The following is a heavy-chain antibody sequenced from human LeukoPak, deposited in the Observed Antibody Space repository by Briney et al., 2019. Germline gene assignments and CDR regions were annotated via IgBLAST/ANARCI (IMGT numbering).Heavy chain of an antibody. V-gene: IGHV3-64*01. CDR3: ARVGDNTAFDY. CDR2: ISSIGGTT. Sequence: TGGSLRLSCAASGFTFSTYALHWVRQVPEKGLEYVSAISSIGGTTYYANSVKGRFTISRDNSKNTLYLQMGSLKPEDTAVYYCARVGDNTAFDYWGQGTLVTVSS. D-gene: IGHD2-21*01. J-gene: IGHJ4*02. CDR1: GFTFSTYA.